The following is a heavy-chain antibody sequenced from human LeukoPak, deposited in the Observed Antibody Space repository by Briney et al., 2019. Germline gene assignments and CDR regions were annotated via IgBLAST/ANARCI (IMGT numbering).Heavy chain of an antibody. V-gene: IGHV1-2*06. D-gene: IGHD3-22*01. CDR2: INPNSGGT. CDR1: GYTFTGYY. J-gene: IGHJ4*02. CDR3: ARVGYYYDSSGYYNFDY. Sequence: ASVKVSCKASGYTFTGYYMHWVRQAPGQGLEWMGRINPNSGGTNYAQKFQGRVTMTRDTSISTAYMELSRLRSDDTAVYYCARVGYYYDSSGYYNFDYWGQGTLVTVSS.